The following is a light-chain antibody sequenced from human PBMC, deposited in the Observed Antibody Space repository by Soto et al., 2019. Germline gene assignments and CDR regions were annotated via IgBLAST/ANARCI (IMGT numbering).Light chain of an antibody. J-gene: IGLJ1*01. CDR1: SSDVGGYNY. CDR2: DVS. CDR3: SSYTSSSPYV. V-gene: IGLV2-14*01. Sequence: QSVLPQPASVSGSPGQSITISCTGTSSDVGGYNYVSWYQQHPGKAPKLMIYDVSNRPSGVSNRFSGSKSGNTASLSISGLQAEDEADYYCSSYTSSSPYVFGTETKVT.